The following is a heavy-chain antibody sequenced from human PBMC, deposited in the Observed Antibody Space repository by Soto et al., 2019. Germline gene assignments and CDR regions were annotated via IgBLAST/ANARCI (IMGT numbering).Heavy chain of an antibody. CDR1: GFIFSNYA. CDR3: AKDPSTGSADH. CDR2: ISSGGGDT. V-gene: IGHV3-23*01. Sequence: PGGSLRLSCAASGFIFSNYAMTWVRQAPGKGLEWVSTISSGGGDTHYADSVKGRFTISRDNSKDTPYMEMYRLRAEDTAVYYCAKDPSTGSADHWGQGTLVTVSS. J-gene: IGHJ4*02. D-gene: IGHD3-9*01.